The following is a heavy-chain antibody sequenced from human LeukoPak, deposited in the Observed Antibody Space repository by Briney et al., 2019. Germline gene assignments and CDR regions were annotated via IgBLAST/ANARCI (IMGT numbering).Heavy chain of an antibody. J-gene: IGHJ2*01. CDR3: ARGIGYYYDSSGTSRHWSFDL. V-gene: IGHV1-18*01. CDR2: ISSYNGNT. Sequence: SVKVSCKASGYTFSKDGISWVRQAPGQGLEWRGWISSYNGNTNYAQKLQGRVTMTTDTSTSTTYMELRRLRSDDTAVYYCARGIGYYYDSSGTSRHWSFDLWGRGTLVTVSS. CDR1: GYTFSKDG. D-gene: IGHD3-22*01.